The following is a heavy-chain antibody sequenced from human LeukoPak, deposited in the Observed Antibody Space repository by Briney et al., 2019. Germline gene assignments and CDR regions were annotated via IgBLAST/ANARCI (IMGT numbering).Heavy chain of an antibody. CDR3: ARALSRAAVAAPDY. CDR2: IYTGGST. Sequence: SETLSLTCTVSGGSISSGSYCWSWIRQPAGKGLEWIGRIYTGGSTNYNPSLKSRVTISVDTSKNQFSLKLSSVTAADTAVYCCARALSRAAVAAPDYWGQGTLVTVSS. J-gene: IGHJ4*02. D-gene: IGHD6-19*01. CDR1: GGSISSGSYC. V-gene: IGHV4-61*02.